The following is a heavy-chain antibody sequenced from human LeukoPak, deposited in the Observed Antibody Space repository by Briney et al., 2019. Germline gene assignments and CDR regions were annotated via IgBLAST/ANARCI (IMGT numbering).Heavy chain of an antibody. D-gene: IGHD3-22*01. J-gene: IGHJ4*02. V-gene: IGHV4-59*01. Sequence: PSETLSLPCRVSDDSITMYYWTWIRQPPGKGLEWIGYVDHTGSTNFNPSLNGRVSISRDTTKNLFSLRLRSVTAADTAVYYCARVAEDSFDSSGYFYKMGACDYWGQGTLVTVSS. CDR1: DDSITMYY. CDR3: ARVAEDSFDSSGYFYKMGACDY. CDR2: VDHTGST.